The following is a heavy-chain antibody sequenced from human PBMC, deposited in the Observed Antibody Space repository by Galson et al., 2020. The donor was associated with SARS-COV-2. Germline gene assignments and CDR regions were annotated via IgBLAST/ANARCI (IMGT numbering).Heavy chain of an antibody. CDR1: GGTFSSYA. CDR3: ARAGWGHFSSTCYADYYYYYMDV. Sequence: SVKVSCKASGGTFSSYAISWVRQAPGQGLEWMGGIIPIFGTANYAQKFQGRVTITADESTSTAYMELSSLRSEDTAVYYCARAGWGHFSSTCYADYYYYYMDVWGKGTTVTVSS. CDR2: IIPIFGTA. D-gene: IGHD2-2*01. V-gene: IGHV1-69*13. J-gene: IGHJ6*03.